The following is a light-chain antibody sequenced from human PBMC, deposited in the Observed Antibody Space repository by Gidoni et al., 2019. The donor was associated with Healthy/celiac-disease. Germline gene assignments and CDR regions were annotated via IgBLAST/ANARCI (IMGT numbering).Light chain of an antibody. Sequence: SYELTQPPSVSVSPGQTARITCSGDALPKQYAYWYQQKPGQAPVLVIYKARERPSGIPERFSGSSSGTTVTLTISGVQAEDEADYYCQSADSSGTYVVFGGGTKLTGL. J-gene: IGLJ2*01. CDR3: QSADSSGTYVV. CDR1: ALPKQY. V-gene: IGLV3-25*03. CDR2: KAR.